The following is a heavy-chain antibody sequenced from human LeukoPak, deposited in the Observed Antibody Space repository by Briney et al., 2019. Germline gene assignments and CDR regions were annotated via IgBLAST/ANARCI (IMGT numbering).Heavy chain of an antibody. CDR1: GFTFRDSY. J-gene: IGHJ4*02. V-gene: IGHV3-11*01. D-gene: IGHD6-19*01. CDR3: ARDGSSGWYLDY. Sequence: GGSLRLSCAASGFTFRDSYMSWFRQAPGKGLEWVSYISSSGSTIYYADSVKGRFTISRDNAKNSLYLQMNSLRAEGTAIYYCARDGSSGWYLDYWGQGTLVTVSS. CDR2: ISSSGSTI.